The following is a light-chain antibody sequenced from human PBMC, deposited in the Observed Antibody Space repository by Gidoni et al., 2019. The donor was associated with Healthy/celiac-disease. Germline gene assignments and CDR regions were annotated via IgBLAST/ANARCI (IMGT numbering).Light chain of an antibody. J-gene: IGKJ4*02. CDR3: QQSYSTPLT. Sequence: HITLSPSPLSPSVGPRVPITFRESQSISIYSNWYQQKPGKAPKLLIYAASSLQSGVPTRFSGSGSGKDFTLTSSSLQPEDFANYYWQQSYSTPLTFGGGTKVEIK. V-gene: IGKV1-39*01. CDR1: QSISIY. CDR2: AAS.